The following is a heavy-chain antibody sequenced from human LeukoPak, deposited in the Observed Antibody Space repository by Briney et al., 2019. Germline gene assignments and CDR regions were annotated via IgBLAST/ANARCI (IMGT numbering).Heavy chain of an antibody. CDR3: VTEVNSHGDFFAY. Sequence: GGSLRLSCAASGFTFGSYGMTWVRQAPGKGLEWVASIAGNGGETQFADTVKGRFTISRDNSKNTLSLQMNSLRAEDTAIYYCVTEVNSHGDFFAYWAQGIQVTVSS. V-gene: IGHV3-23*01. CDR1: GFTFGSYG. J-gene: IGHJ4*02. D-gene: IGHD2-8*01. CDR2: IAGNGGET.